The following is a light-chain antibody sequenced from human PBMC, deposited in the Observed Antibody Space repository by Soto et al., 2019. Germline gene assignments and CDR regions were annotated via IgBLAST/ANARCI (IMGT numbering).Light chain of an antibody. CDR2: GAS. J-gene: IGKJ1*01. CDR1: QSVGSS. V-gene: IGKV3-15*01. CDR3: QQYNNWLRT. Sequence: EILMTQSPATLSVSPGERATLSCRASQSVGSSLAWYQQKPGQAPRLLIYGASTRATGIPARFSGSGSGTEFTLTISSLQSEDFAVYYCQQYNNWLRTFGQGTKVEIK.